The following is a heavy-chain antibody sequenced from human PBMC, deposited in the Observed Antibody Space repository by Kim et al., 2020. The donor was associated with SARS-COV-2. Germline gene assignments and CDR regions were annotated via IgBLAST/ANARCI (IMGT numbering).Heavy chain of an antibody. J-gene: IGHJ6*02. CDR1: GGSISSSSYY. CDR3: ARQEGGLSSGWFVRMYGMDV. Sequence: SETLSLTCTASGGSISSSSYYWGWIRQPPGKGLEWIGSIYYSGSTHYNPSLKSRVTISVDTSKNQFSLKLSSVTAADTAVYYCARQEGGLSSGWFVRMYGMDVWGQGTTVTVSS. CDR2: IYYSGST. V-gene: IGHV4-39*01. D-gene: IGHD6-19*01.